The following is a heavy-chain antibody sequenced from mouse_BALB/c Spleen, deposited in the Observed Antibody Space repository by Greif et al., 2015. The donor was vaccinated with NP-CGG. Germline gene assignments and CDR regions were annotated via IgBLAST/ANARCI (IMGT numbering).Heavy chain of an antibody. D-gene: IGHD2-14*01. V-gene: IGHV5-12-1*01. CDR3: ARSYYRYDLDY. CDR1: GFAFSSYD. CDR2: ISSGGGST. Sequence: EVQLVESGGGLVKPGGSLKLSCAASGFAFSSYDMSWVRQTPEKRLEWVAYISSGGGSTYYPDTVKGRFTISRDNAKNTLYLQMSSLKSEDTAMYYCARSYYRYDLDYWGQGTSVTVSS. J-gene: IGHJ4*01.